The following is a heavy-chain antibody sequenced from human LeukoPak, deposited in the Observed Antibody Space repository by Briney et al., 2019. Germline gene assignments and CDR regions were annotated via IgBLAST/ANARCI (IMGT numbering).Heavy chain of an antibody. J-gene: IGHJ6*02. D-gene: IGHD3-10*02. CDR3: ASDLFRGMIYYGMDV. CDR1: GFTVSSNY. CDR2: IYSGGST. Sequence: WSLMLSCAASGFTVSSNYMSWVRQAPGKGPEWVSVIYSGGSTYYADAVRGRFTISRDNSKNTLYLQMNSLRAEDTAVYYCASDLFRGMIYYGMDVWGQGTRVSASS. V-gene: IGHV3-66*01.